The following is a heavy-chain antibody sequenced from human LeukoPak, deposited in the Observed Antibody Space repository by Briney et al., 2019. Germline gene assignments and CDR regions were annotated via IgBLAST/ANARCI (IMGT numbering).Heavy chain of an antibody. D-gene: IGHD6-13*01. CDR3: ARNFGPYSNNWYSEDH. CDR2: ISYDGINK. J-gene: IGHJ4*02. Sequence: GGSLTLSCAASGFTLSTYAMHWVRQAPGKGLEWVAVISYDGINKYYADSVKGRFTISRDNSKHTLYLQMNSLRTEDTAVYYCARNFGPYSNNWYSEDHWGQGTLVIVSS. V-gene: IGHV3-30*03. CDR1: GFTLSTYA.